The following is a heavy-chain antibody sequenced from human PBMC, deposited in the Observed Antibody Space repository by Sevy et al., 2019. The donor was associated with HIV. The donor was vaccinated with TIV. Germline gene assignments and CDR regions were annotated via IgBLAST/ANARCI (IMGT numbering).Heavy chain of an antibody. CDR3: AKERGGSYIPYFYGMDV. D-gene: IGHD1-26*01. CDR1: GFTFRNYG. Sequence: GGSLRLSCIASGFTFRNYGIHWVRQAPAKGQDWVAVIGYDGSDKYYANPVKGRCTISRDNSKNTLCLQMNSLRVEDTAVYYCAKERGGSYIPYFYGMDVWGQGTAVTVSS. J-gene: IGHJ6*02. CDR2: IGYDGSDK. V-gene: IGHV3-30*18.